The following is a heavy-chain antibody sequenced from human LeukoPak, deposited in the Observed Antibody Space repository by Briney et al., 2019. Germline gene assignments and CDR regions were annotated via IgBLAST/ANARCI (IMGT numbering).Heavy chain of an antibody. Sequence: GGTLRLSCAASGFTFSNHGMNWVRQAPGKGLEWVAVISYDGSNKYYADSVKGRFTISRDNSKNTLYLQMNSLRGEDTAVYYCAKVGLRDMKFDYWGQGTLVTVSS. CDR1: GFTFSNHG. D-gene: IGHD3-10*01. J-gene: IGHJ4*02. V-gene: IGHV3-30*18. CDR2: ISYDGSNK. CDR3: AKVGLRDMKFDY.